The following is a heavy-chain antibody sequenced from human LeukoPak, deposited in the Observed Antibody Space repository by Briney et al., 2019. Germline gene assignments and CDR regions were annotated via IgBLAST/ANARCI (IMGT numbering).Heavy chain of an antibody. J-gene: IGHJ6*02. Sequence: SETLSLTCAVYGGSFSGYYWSWIRQPPGKGLEWIGEINHSGSTNYNPSLKSRVTISVDTSKNQFSLKLSSVTAADTAVYYCAGGYGDYSKHNYYYYGMDVWGQGTTVTVSS. D-gene: IGHD4-17*01. V-gene: IGHV4-34*01. CDR3: AGGYGDYSKHNYYYYGMDV. CDR1: GGSFSGYY. CDR2: INHSGST.